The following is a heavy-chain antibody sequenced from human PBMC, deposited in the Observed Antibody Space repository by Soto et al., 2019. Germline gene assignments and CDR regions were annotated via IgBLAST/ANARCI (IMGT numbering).Heavy chain of an antibody. CDR3: ARERDAWYYDSSGYLTHEGGLDY. V-gene: IGHV1-3*05. Sequence: QVQLVQSGAEEKKPGASVKVSCKASGYTFTSYAMHWVRQAPGQRLEWMGWINAGNGNTKYSQKFQGRVTITRDTSASTAYMELSSLRSEDTAVYYCARERDAWYYDSSGYLTHEGGLDYWGQGTLVTVSS. CDR2: INAGNGNT. CDR1: GYTFTSYA. J-gene: IGHJ4*02. D-gene: IGHD3-22*01.